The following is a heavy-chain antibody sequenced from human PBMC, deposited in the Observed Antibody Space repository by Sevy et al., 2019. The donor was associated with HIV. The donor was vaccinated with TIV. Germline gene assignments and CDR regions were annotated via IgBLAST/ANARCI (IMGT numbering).Heavy chain of an antibody. V-gene: IGHV3-21*04. CDR1: GFSFSDYT. J-gene: IGHJ4*02. CDR3: ARGAPVPTFSTEYYFDY. Sequence: GGSLRLSCEASGFSFSDYTMTWVRQAPGKGLEWVSSMSSSITYTYYADSLKGRFTISRDNSKNTLYLQMNSLRAEDTAVYYCARGAPVPTFSTEYYFDYWGQGTLVTVSS. D-gene: IGHD2-2*01. CDR2: MSSSITYT.